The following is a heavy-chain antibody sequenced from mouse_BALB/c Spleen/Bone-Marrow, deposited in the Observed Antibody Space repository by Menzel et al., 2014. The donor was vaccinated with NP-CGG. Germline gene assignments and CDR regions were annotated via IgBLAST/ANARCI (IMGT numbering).Heavy chain of an antibody. V-gene: IGHV3-8*02. CDR2: ISYRGTT. J-gene: IGHJ1*01. Sequence: EVQLVESGPSLVKPSQTLSLTCSVTGDSITGGYWHWIRKLPGNKLECMGYISYRGTTYYNPSLKSRISITRDTSKNQYYLELNSVAAEDTATYYCARTEFFDVWGAGTTVTVSS. CDR3: ARTEFFDV. CDR1: GDSITGGY.